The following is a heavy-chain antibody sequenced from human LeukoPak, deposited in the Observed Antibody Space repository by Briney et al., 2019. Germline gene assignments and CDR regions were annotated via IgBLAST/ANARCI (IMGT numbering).Heavy chain of an antibody. J-gene: IGHJ4*02. CDR2: MYHSGGT. V-gene: IGHV4-59*08. CDR1: GDSISSYY. CDR3: ARKGSSWYYFDY. Sequence: SETLSLTCTVSGDSISSYYWSWIRQPPGKGLEWIGYMYHSGGTNYNPSLKSRVTISVDTSKNQFSLKVSSVTAADTAVYYCARKGSSWYYFDYWGQGTLVTVSS. D-gene: IGHD6-13*01.